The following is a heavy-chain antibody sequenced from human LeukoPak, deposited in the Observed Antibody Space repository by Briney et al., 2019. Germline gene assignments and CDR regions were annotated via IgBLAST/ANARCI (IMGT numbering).Heavy chain of an antibody. CDR1: GGTFSSYA. V-gene: IGHV1-69*01. CDR3: ARDRGGGSYLFDY. J-gene: IGHJ4*02. CDR2: IIPIFGTA. Sequence: SVKVSCKASGGTFSSYAISWVRQAPGQGLEWMGGIIPIFGTANYAQKFQGRVTITADESTSTAYMELSSLRSEDTAVYYCARDRGGGSYLFDYWVQGTLVTVSS. D-gene: IGHD1-26*01.